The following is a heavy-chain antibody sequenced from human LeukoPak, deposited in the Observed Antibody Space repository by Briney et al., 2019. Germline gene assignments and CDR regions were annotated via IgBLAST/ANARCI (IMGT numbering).Heavy chain of an antibody. V-gene: IGHV3-7*01. CDR3: ARDLFVRYYYDSSGPFDY. CDR2: IKQDGSEK. CDR1: DFTFSAYW. Sequence: GGSLRLSCAASDFTFSAYWMGWVRQAPGKGLEWVANIKQDGSEKYYVDSVRGRFSISRDNAENSLYLQMNSLRAEDTAVYYCARDLFVRYYYDSSGPFDYWGQGTLVTVSS. D-gene: IGHD3-22*01. J-gene: IGHJ4*02.